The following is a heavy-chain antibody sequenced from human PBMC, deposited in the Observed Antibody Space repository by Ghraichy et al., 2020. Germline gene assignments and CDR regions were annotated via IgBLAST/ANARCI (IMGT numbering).Heavy chain of an antibody. CDR1: GYTFTGYY. CDR3: ARAGDYGGNSLSWWYYDL. Sequence: ASVKVSCKDSGYTFTGYYMHWVRQAPGQGLEWMGWINPNSGGTNYAQKFQGRGTMTRDTSISTAYMELSRRRSDATVVYYCARAGDYGGNSLSWWYYDLWGRGALVNVSS. D-gene: IGHD4-23*01. V-gene: IGHV1-2*02. CDR2: INPNSGGT. J-gene: IGHJ2*01.